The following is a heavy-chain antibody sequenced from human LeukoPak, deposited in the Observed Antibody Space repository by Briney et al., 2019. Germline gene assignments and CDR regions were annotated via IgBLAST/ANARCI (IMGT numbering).Heavy chain of an antibody. CDR3: ARGNTIFGGIFDY. D-gene: IGHD3-3*01. CDR2: INHSGST. Sequence: SETLSLTCAVYGGSFSGYYWSWIRQPPGKGLEWIGEINHSGSTNYNPSLKSRVTISVDTSKNQFSLKPSSVTAADTAVYYCARGNTIFGGIFDYWGQGTLVTVSS. CDR1: GGSFSGYY. V-gene: IGHV4-34*01. J-gene: IGHJ4*02.